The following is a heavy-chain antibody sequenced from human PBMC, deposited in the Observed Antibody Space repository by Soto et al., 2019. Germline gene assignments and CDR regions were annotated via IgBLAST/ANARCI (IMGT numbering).Heavy chain of an antibody. J-gene: IGHJ4*02. Sequence: PSETLSLTCTVSGGSISSGGYYLSCIRQHPGKGLEWIGYIYYSGSTYYNPSLKSRVTISVDTSKNQFSLKLSSVTAADTAVYYCARGVSSGSYGYFDYWGQGTLVTVSS. CDR2: IYYSGST. CDR1: GGSISSGGYY. D-gene: IGHD3-10*01. V-gene: IGHV4-31*03. CDR3: ARGVSSGSYGYFDY.